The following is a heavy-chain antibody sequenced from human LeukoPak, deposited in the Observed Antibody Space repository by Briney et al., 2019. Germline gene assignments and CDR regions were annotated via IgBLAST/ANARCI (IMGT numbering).Heavy chain of an antibody. D-gene: IGHD2-2*01. CDR2: ISGNGGST. Sequence: GGSLRLSCAASGFTFSSYAMSWVRQAPGKGLEGVSAISGNGGSTYHADSVKGRFTISRDNSKNTLYLQMNSLRAEDTAVYYCAKDRGSTGPASGMDVWGQGTTVTVSS. V-gene: IGHV3-23*01. CDR3: AKDRGSTGPASGMDV. CDR1: GFTFSSYA. J-gene: IGHJ6*02.